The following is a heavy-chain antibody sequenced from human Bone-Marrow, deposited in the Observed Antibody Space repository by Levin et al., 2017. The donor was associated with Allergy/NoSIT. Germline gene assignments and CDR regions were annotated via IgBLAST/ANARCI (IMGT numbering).Heavy chain of an antibody. V-gene: IGHV3-74*01. D-gene: IGHD3-22*01. CDR1: GFTFSSYW. Sequence: GESLKISCAASGFTFSSYWMHWVRQAPGKGLVWVSRINSDGSSTSYADSVKGRFTISRDNAKNTLYLQMNSLRAEDTAVYYCARAGYYYDSSGYYPPLFDYWGQGTLVTVSS. CDR2: INSDGSST. J-gene: IGHJ4*02. CDR3: ARAGYYYDSSGYYPPLFDY.